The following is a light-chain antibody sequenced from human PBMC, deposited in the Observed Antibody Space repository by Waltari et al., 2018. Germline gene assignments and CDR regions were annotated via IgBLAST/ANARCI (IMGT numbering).Light chain of an antibody. CDR3: QQYNNWPPRLT. J-gene: IGKJ4*01. Sequence: EIVMTQSPATLSVSPGERATLSCRASQSVSSNLAWYQQKPGQAPRLLIYGTSTRATGIPARFSGSGSGTEFTLTISSLQSEDFAVYYCQQYNNWPPRLTFVGGTKVEIK. CDR1: QSVSSN. CDR2: GTS. V-gene: IGKV3-15*01.